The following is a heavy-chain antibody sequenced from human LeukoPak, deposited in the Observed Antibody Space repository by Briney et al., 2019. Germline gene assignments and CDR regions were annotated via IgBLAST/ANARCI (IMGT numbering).Heavy chain of an antibody. V-gene: IGHV4-39*01. J-gene: IGHJ4*02. CDR3: ARQLGYCSSGCFFADKVDY. D-gene: IGHD2-2*01. CDR2: IYYSGST. CDR1: GGSISSSSYY. Sequence: SETLSLACTVSGGSISSSSYYWGWIRQPPGKGLEWIGSIYYSGSTYYNPSLKSRVTISVDTSKNQFSLKLSSVTAADTAVYYCARQLGYCSSGCFFADKVDYWGQGTLVTVSS.